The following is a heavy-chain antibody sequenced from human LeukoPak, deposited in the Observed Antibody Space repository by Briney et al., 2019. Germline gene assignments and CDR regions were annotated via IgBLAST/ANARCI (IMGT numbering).Heavy chain of an antibody. CDR1: GGSFSGYY. Sequence: SETLSLTCAVSGGSFSGYYWSWIRQPPGKGLEWIGEINHSGSTNYNPSLKSRVTISVDTSKNQFSLKLSSVTAADTAVYYCASKTTVTTIWFDPWGRGTLVTVSS. D-gene: IGHD4-17*01. CDR3: ASKTTVTTIWFDP. CDR2: INHSGST. V-gene: IGHV4-34*01. J-gene: IGHJ5*02.